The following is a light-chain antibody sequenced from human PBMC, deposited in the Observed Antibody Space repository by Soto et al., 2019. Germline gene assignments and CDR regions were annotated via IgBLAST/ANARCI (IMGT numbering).Light chain of an antibody. CDR2: SNH. V-gene: IGLV1-44*01. CDR3: SAWDDSLVVV. Sequence: QSVLTQPPSASVTPGQTVTISCSRSSSNIGSNSVNWFQHLPGAVPKLLIFSNHQRPSGVPDRFSGSKSGTSASLAISGLQTEDEADYYCSAWDDSLVVVFGGGTKVTVL. CDR1: SSNIGSNS. J-gene: IGLJ2*01.